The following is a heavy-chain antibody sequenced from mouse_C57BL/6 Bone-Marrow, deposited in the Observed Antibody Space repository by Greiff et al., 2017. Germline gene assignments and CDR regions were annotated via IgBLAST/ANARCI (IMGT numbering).Heavy chain of an antibody. Sequence: VQLQQPGAELVMPGASVKLSCKASGYTFTSYWMHWVKQRPGQGLEWIGEIDPSDSYTNYNQKFKGKSTLTVDKSSSTAYMQLSSLTSEDFAVYYCARLGMGYYYAMDYWGQGTSVTVSS. CDR2: IDPSDSYT. J-gene: IGHJ4*01. D-gene: IGHD2-10*02. CDR3: ARLGMGYYYAMDY. V-gene: IGHV1-69*01. CDR1: GYTFTSYW.